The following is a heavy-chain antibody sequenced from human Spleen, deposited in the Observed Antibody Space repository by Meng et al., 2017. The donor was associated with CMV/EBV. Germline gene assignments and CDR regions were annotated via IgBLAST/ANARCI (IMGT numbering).Heavy chain of an antibody. Sequence: GESLKISCAASGFTFSRCWMSWVRRAPGKGLEWVSSISSSSSYISYADSMKGRFSVSRDNTQNALYLQMNSLRAEDTAVYYCARGPHEGSYFDYWGQGTLVTVSS. D-gene: IGHD3-10*01. V-gene: IGHV3-21*01. CDR2: ISSSSSYI. J-gene: IGHJ4*02. CDR1: GFTFSRCW. CDR3: ARGPHEGSYFDY.